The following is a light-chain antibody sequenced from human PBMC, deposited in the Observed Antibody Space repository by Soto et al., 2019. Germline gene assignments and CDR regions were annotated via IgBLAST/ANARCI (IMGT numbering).Light chain of an antibody. CDR3: SSFTDTGTVM. J-gene: IGLJ3*02. Sequence: QSVLTQPASVSGSPGQSFTIPCTGSSSDVGAHHSVSWYQQHPGKAPKLIIFDVSNRPSGVSNRFSGSKSGNTASLTISGLQPEDEADYYCSSFTDTGTVMFGEGTKVTVL. CDR2: DVS. V-gene: IGLV2-14*03. CDR1: SSDVGAHHS.